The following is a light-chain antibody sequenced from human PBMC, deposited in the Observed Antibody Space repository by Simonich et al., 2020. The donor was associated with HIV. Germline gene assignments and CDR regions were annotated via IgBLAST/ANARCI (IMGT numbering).Light chain of an antibody. CDR1: SSDIGSYNL. J-gene: IGLJ2*01. V-gene: IGLV2-23*01. CDR3: CSYADSNTLV. CDR2: EGS. Sequence: QSALTQPAYVSGSPGQSITISCTGSSSDIGSYNLVSWYQQHPGKAPKVMIYEGSKRPSGVSNRFSGSKSGNTASLTISGLQAEDEADYYCCSYADSNTLVFGGGTKLTVL.